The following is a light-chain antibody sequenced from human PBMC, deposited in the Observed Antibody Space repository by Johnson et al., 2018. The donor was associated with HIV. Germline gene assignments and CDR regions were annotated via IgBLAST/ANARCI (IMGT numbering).Light chain of an antibody. J-gene: IGLJ1*01. CDR3: GSWDSSLRVGF. Sequence: QSVLTQPPSVSAAPGQKVTISCSGSSSNIGRNYVSWYQQLPGTAPKLLIFDNNKRPSGIPDRFSGSKSGTSATLGITGLQPGDEADYYCGSWDSSLRVGFFGTGTKVTVL. CDR1: SSNIGRNY. V-gene: IGLV1-51*01. CDR2: DNN.